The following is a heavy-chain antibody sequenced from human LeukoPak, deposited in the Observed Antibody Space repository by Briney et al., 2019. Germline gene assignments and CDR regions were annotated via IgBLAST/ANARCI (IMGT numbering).Heavy chain of an antibody. V-gene: IGHV4-59*08. CDR1: GGSITGYY. CDR2: IYYSGST. J-gene: IGHJ3*02. D-gene: IGHD6-19*01. CDR3: ARHRGSAWPPVAFEI. Sequence: PSETLSLTCSVSGGSITGYYWSWIRQPLGKGLEWVGYIYYSGSTTYNPSLKSRVTILVDTSKNQFSLKLSSVTAADTAVYYCARHRGSAWPPVAFEIWGQGTVVTVSS.